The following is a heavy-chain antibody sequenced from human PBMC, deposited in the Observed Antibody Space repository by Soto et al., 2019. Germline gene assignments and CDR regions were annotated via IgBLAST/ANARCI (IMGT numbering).Heavy chain of an antibody. CDR1: EGYIGSYY. J-gene: IGHJ6*03. CDR3: ARRGGSYYYHYMDV. Sequence: PKPLSYTVVEGYIGSYYCSWIRQPPGKGLEWIGYIHYSGTINYNPPLKSRVTISVNTSNSQFSLNLSSVTAADTSIYFFARRGGSYYYHYMDVWGKGTTVTVS. V-gene: IGHV4-59*08. D-gene: IGHD3-16*01. CDR2: IHYSGTI.